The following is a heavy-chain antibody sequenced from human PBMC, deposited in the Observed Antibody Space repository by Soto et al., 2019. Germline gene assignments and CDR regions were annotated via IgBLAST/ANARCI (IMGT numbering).Heavy chain of an antibody. Sequence: SLRLSCAASGFTFNKFAMTWVRQAPGKGLEWVSGISGSGGSTYYADSVKGRFTISRDNSKNTLYLQMNSLRTEDTAVYYCARSITMVRGVIRYYYYYGMDVWGQGTTVTVSS. CDR2: ISGSGGST. V-gene: IGHV3-23*01. J-gene: IGHJ6*02. CDR1: GFTFNKFA. CDR3: ARSITMVRGVIRYYYYYGMDV. D-gene: IGHD3-10*01.